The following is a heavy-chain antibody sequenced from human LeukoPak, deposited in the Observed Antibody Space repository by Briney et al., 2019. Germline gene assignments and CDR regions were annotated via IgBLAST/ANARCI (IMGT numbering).Heavy chain of an antibody. CDR3: ASRLSSGWYGGAFDI. Sequence: SETLSLTCTVSGGSISSSSYYWSWIRQPPGKGLEWIGYIYYSGSTNYNPSLKSRVTISVDTSKNQFSLKLSSVTAADTAVYYCASRLSSGWYGGAFDIWGQGTMVTVSS. CDR1: GGSISSSSYY. CDR2: IYYSGST. V-gene: IGHV4-61*01. J-gene: IGHJ3*02. D-gene: IGHD6-19*01.